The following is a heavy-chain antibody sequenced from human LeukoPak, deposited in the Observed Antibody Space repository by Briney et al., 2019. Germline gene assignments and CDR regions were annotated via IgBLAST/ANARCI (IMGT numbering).Heavy chain of an antibody. Sequence: GASVNVSCKASGGTFTSYAISWVRQAPGQGLEWMGGIIPIFGRANYSQKFQGRVTITTDESTSTAYMELSSLRSEDTAVYYCATGPRGLAHFDYWGQGTLVTVSS. V-gene: IGHV1-69*05. J-gene: IGHJ4*02. D-gene: IGHD3-16*01. CDR3: ATGPRGLAHFDY. CDR2: IIPIFGRA. CDR1: GGTFTSYA.